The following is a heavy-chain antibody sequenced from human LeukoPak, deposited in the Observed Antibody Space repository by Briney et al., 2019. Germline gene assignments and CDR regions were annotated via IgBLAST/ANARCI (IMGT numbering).Heavy chain of an antibody. V-gene: IGHV3-21*01. Sequence: PGGSLRLSCAASGFTFSSYSMNWVRQAPGKGLEWVSSISSSSSYIYYADSVKGRFTISRDNAKNSLYLQMNSLRAEDTAVYYCARDGIYVWGSTYYFDYWGQGTLATVSS. CDR3: ARDGIYVWGSTYYFDY. CDR2: ISSSSSYI. J-gene: IGHJ4*02. D-gene: IGHD3-16*01. CDR1: GFTFSSYS.